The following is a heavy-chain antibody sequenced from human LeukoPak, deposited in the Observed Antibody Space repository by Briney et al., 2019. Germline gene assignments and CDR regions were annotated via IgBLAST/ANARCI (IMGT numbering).Heavy chain of an antibody. J-gene: IGHJ4*02. CDR3: TRAGGGAGYGDYDY. D-gene: IGHD4-17*01. CDR1: GFTFDDYG. Sequence: GGSLRLSCAASGFTFDDYGMSWVRHVPGKGLEWVSGINWNSGVTGYADSVKGRFNISRDNAKNSLYLQMNSLRAEDTALYYCTRAGGGAGYGDYDYWGQGTLVTVSS. CDR2: INWNSGVT. V-gene: IGHV3-20*04.